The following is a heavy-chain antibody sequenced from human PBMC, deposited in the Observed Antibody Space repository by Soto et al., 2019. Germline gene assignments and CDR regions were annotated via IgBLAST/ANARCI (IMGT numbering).Heavy chain of an antibody. CDR1: GFTFSSYA. D-gene: IGHD6-19*01. V-gene: IGHV3-23*01. CDR3: AKVPSSSSGWYNYYYYGMDV. J-gene: IGHJ6*02. CDR2: ISGSGGST. Sequence: PVGSLRLSCAASGFTFSSYAMSWVRQAPGKGLEWVSAISGSGGSTYYADSVKGRFTISRDNSKNTLYLQMNSLRAEDTAVYYCAKVPSSSSGWYNYYYYGMDVWGQGTTVTVSS.